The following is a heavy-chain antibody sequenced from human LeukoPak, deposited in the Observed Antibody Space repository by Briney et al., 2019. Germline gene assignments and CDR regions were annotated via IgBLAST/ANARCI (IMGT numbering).Heavy chain of an antibody. Sequence: PGGSLRLSCAASGFTFSSYEMNWVRQAPGKGLEWVSYISSSGSTIYYADSVKGRFTISRDNAKNSLYLQMNSLRAEDTALYHCARDCPGTTSCFDYWGQGTLVTVSS. J-gene: IGHJ4*02. CDR1: GFTFSSYE. CDR3: ARDCPGTTSCFDY. V-gene: IGHV3-48*03. D-gene: IGHD1-1*01. CDR2: ISSSGSTI.